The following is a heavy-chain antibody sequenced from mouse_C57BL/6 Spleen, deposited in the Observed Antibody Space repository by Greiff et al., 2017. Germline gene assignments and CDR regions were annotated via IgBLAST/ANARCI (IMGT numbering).Heavy chain of an antibody. D-gene: IGHD2-4*01. Sequence: QVQLQQPGAELVRPGTSVKLSCKASGYTFNSYWMHWVKQRPGQGLEWIGVIDPSDSYTTYNQKFKGKDTLTVDTYSSTAYMQLSSLTSEDSAVYYCARRDYGYAMDYWGQGTSVTVSS. CDR3: ARRDYGYAMDY. CDR1: GYTFNSYW. J-gene: IGHJ4*01. CDR2: IDPSDSYT. V-gene: IGHV1-59*01.